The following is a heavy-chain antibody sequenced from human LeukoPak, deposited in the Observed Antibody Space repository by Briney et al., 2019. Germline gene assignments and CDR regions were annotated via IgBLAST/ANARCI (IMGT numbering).Heavy chain of an antibody. V-gene: IGHV1-69*02. CDR3: ARYSGRYYDFWSGYFDY. D-gene: IGHD3-3*01. J-gene: IGHJ4*02. CDR1: GGTFRSYT. Sequence: SVKVSCKASGGTFRSYTISWVRQAPGQGLEWMGRIIPILGIANYAQKFQGRVTITADKSTSTAYMELSSLRSEDTAVYYCARYSGRYYDFWSGYFDYWGQGTLVTVSS. CDR2: IIPILGIA.